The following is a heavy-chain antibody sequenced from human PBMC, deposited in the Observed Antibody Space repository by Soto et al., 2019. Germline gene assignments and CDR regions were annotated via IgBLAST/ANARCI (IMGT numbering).Heavy chain of an antibody. CDR1: GFTFSYYV. J-gene: IGHJ1*01. CDR2: ISYDGSDR. V-gene: IGHV3-30*03. CDR3: ARSTYCNGGSCYPQY. D-gene: IGHD2-15*01. Sequence: PGGSLRLSCEGPGFTFSYYVFHWVRQSPGKGLEWVAMISYDGSDRYYRDSVQGRFTISRDDSKNTVFLQMNSLRTEDTAMYYCARSTYCNGGSCYPQYWGPGTLVTVSS.